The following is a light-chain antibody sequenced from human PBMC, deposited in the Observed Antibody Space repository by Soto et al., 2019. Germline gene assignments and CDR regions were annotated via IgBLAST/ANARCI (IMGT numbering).Light chain of an antibody. CDR2: WAS. CDR1: QSVLYSSNNKNY. Sequence: DIVMTQSPDSLAVSLGERATINCKSSQSVLYSSNNKNYLAWYQQKPGQPPKLLIYWASTRESGVPDRFSGSGSGTDFTLTISSLQAEDVAVYYCQQYYSKVTFGQGTRLEIK. CDR3: QQYYSKVT. J-gene: IGKJ5*01. V-gene: IGKV4-1*01.